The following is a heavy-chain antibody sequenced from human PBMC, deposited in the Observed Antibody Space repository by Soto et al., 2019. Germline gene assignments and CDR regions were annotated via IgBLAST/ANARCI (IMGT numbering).Heavy chain of an antibody. J-gene: IGHJ4*02. Sequence: EVQLVESGGGLVQPGGSLKLSCAASGFTFSDSAIQWVRQASGKGLEWVGRIRSKANDYATAYAASGKGRFTISRDDYKKTAYLQMNSLKTEDTAVYYCVRHVGETYFDYWGQGTLVTVSS. CDR1: GFTFSDSA. CDR3: VRHVGETYFDY. D-gene: IGHD1-26*01. V-gene: IGHV3-73*01. CDR2: IRSKANDYAT.